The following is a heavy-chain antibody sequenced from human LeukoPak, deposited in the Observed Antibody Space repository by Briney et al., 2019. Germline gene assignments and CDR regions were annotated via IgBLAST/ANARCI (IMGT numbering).Heavy chain of an antibody. D-gene: IGHD5-24*01. CDR3: AKGGPQFFDY. CDR1: GFTFSDYA. CDR2: ISGSGGRS. J-gene: IGHJ4*02. V-gene: IGHV3-23*01. Sequence: GGSLRLSCVVSGFTFSDYAMSWVHQAPGKGLEWVSTISGSGGRSYSEDPVKGRFTISRDNSRNTLYLQMNSLRVEDTAIYYCAKGGPQFFDYWGQGTLVTVSS.